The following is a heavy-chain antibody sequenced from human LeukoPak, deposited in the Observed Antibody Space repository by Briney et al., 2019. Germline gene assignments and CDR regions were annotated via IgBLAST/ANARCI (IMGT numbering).Heavy chain of an antibody. Sequence: GKSLRLSCAGSGFTFSGFGINWVRQAPGKGLEWVALISYDGRNKYYADSVKGRFTISRDNSKNTVYLQLNSLRTEDTAVYYCAKDRGGLLDYWGQGTLVTVSS. J-gene: IGHJ4*02. CDR3: AKDRGGLLDY. D-gene: IGHD3-10*01. CDR1: GFTFSGFG. V-gene: IGHV3-30*18. CDR2: ISYDGRNK.